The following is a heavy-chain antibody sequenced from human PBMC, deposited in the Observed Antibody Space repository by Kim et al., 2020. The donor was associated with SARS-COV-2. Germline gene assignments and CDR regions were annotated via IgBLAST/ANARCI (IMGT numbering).Heavy chain of an antibody. CDR3: AREGSSILSWLDP. J-gene: IGHJ5*02. D-gene: IGHD6-13*01. V-gene: IGHV4-59*12. Sequence: TSRPSLRSRVTRSIEASMNQFSLTLSSVTAADTAVYYCAREGSSILSWLDPWGQGTLVTVSS.